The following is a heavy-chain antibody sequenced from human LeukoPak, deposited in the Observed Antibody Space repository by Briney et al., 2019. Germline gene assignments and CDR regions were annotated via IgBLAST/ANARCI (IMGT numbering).Heavy chain of an antibody. Sequence: PGGSLRLSCAASGFTFSNYAMSWVRQAPGKGLEWVSSISSSSSYIYYADSVKGRFTISRDNAKNSLYLQMNSLRAEDTAVYYCAREGRLNGYSYGFDAFDIWGQGTMVTVSS. CDR2: ISSSSSYI. V-gene: IGHV3-21*01. CDR1: GFTFSNYA. J-gene: IGHJ3*02. D-gene: IGHD5-18*01. CDR3: AREGRLNGYSYGFDAFDI.